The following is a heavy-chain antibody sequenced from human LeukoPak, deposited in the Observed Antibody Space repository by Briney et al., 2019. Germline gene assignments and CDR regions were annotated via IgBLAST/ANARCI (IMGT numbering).Heavy chain of an antibody. V-gene: IGHV3-66*02. CDR1: GLAVSSNY. CDR3: ARDQTTVTSWHAFDI. J-gene: IGHJ3*02. CDR2: IYVGGAT. Sequence: GGSLRLSCAASGLAVSSNYMGWVRQAPGKGLEWGSIIYVGGATNYGDSVKGRFTISRDDSENTLYLQMNSLKSDDTGIYFCARDQTTVTSWHAFDIWGQGTMVTVSS. D-gene: IGHD4-17*01.